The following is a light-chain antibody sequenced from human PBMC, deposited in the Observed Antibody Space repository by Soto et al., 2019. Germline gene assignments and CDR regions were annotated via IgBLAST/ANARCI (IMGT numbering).Light chain of an antibody. CDR1: SSNIGAGYD. V-gene: IGLV1-40*01. CDR3: QSYHSSLSGSVVV. Sequence: QTVLTQPPSVYGAPGQRVTISCTGSSSNIGAGYDVHWYQQLPGTAPKLLIYGSSNRPSGVPDRFSGSKSGTSASLAITGLQAEDEADYYCQSYHSSLSGSVVVFGGGTKVTVL. J-gene: IGLJ2*01. CDR2: GSS.